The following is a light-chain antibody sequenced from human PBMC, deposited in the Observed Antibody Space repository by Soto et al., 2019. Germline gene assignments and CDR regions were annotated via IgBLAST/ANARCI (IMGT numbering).Light chain of an antibody. V-gene: IGLV1-51*01. CDR2: DSN. CDR1: RSNIGNNY. Sequence: QAVVTQPPSLSAAPGQTVTISCSGSRSNIGNNYVSWYQQLPGAAPKLLIYDSNKRPSGTPERFSASKSGTSATMGITGLRTGDEADYYCGAWDGSLELYLFGSGTKLTVL. J-gene: IGLJ1*01. CDR3: GAWDGSLELYL.